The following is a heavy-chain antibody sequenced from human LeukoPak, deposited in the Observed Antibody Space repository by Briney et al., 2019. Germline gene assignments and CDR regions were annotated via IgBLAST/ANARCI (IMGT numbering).Heavy chain of an antibody. CDR1: GGSISSSSYY. CDR2: IYYSGST. V-gene: IGHV4-39*01. CDR3: ARQTEYYYDSSGCFDY. Sequence: SETLSLTCTVSGGSISSSSYYWGWIRQPPGKRLEWIGSIYYSGSTYYNPSLKGRVTISVDTSKNQFSLKLSSVTAADTAVYYCARQTEYYYDSSGCFDYWGQGTLVTVSS. D-gene: IGHD3-22*01. J-gene: IGHJ4*02.